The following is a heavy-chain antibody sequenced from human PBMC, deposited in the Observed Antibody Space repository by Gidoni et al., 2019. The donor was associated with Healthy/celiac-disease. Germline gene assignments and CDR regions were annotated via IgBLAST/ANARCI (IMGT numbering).Heavy chain of an antibody. D-gene: IGHD2-2*01. CDR1: GFTFSSYG. CDR3: ASFYCSSTSCYYYYYGMDV. V-gene: IGHV3-30*03. CDR2: ISYDGSNK. J-gene: IGHJ6*02. Sequence: QVQLVESGGGVVQPGRSLRLSCAASGFTFSSYGLTWVRQAPGKGLEWVAVISYDGSNKYYADSVKGRFTISRDNSKNTLYLQMNSLRAEDTAVYYCASFYCSSTSCYYYYYGMDVWGQGTTVTVSS.